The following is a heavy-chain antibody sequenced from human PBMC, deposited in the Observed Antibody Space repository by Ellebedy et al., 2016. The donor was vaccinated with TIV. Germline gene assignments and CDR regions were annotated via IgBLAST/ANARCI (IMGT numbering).Heavy chain of an antibody. Sequence: PGGSLRLSCAASGFTFSDYYMSWIRHAPGKGLEWVSYISSSGSTIYYADSVKGRFTISRDNAKNSLYLQMNSLRAEDTAVYFCARYSGSGTYYRNGMDVWGQGTTVTVSS. D-gene: IGHD3-10*01. J-gene: IGHJ6*02. CDR1: GFTFSDYY. CDR3: ARYSGSGTYYRNGMDV. V-gene: IGHV3-11*01. CDR2: ISSSGSTI.